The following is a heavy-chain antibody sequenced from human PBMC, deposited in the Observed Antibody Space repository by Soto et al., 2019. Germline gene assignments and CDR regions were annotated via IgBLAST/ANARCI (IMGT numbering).Heavy chain of an antibody. V-gene: IGHV1-69*13. Sequence: SVKVSCKASGGTFSSYAISWVRQAPGQGLEWMGGIIPIFGTANYAQKFQGRVTITADESTSTAYMELSSLRSEDTAVYYCAGGGGITGTTKGYWEDVWGQGTTVTVSS. D-gene: IGHD1-20*01. J-gene: IGHJ6*02. CDR1: GGTFSSYA. CDR2: IIPIFGTA. CDR3: AGGGGITGTTKGYWEDV.